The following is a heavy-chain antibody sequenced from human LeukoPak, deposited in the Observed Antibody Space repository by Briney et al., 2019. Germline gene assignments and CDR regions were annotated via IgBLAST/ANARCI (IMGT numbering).Heavy chain of an antibody. CDR3: ARGRTTWGTSVLGY. J-gene: IGHJ4*02. CDR2: INHSGGT. CDR1: GGSFSGFY. V-gene: IGHV4-34*01. D-gene: IGHD3-16*01. Sequence: PSETLSLTCAVYGGSFSGFYWTWVRQPPGKGLEWIGEINHSGGTNYNTSLRSRVTISADTSKNQFSLNLTSVTAADTAVYYCARGRTTWGTSVLGYWGRGTLVTVSS.